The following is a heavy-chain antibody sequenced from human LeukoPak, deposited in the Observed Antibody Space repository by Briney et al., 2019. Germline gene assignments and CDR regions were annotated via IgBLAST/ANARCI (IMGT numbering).Heavy chain of an antibody. Sequence: ASVKVSCKASGYTFTGYYMHWVREAPGQGLEWMGWINPNSGGTNYAQKFQGRVTMTRDMSISTAYMELSRLRSDDTAVYHCARDYYESSGYFGYWGQGTLVTVSS. D-gene: IGHD3-22*01. CDR1: GYTFTGYY. J-gene: IGHJ4*02. V-gene: IGHV1-2*02. CDR3: ARDYYESSGYFGY. CDR2: INPNSGGT.